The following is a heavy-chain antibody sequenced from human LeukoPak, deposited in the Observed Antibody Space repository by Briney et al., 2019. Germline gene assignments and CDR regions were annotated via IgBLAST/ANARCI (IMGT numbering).Heavy chain of an antibody. CDR3: ARDSSRLTIFGVPYGMDV. Sequence: ASVKVSCKASGYTFTGYYMHWVRQAPGQGLEWMGWINPNSGGTNYAQKFQGRVTMTRDTSTSTAYMELSRLRSDDTAVYYCARDSSRLTIFGVPYGMDVWGQGTTVTVSS. CDR2: INPNSGGT. J-gene: IGHJ6*02. CDR1: GYTFTGYY. V-gene: IGHV1-2*02. D-gene: IGHD3-3*01.